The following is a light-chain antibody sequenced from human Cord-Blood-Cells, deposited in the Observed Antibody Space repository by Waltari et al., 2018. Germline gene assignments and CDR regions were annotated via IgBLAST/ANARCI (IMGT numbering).Light chain of an antibody. J-gene: IGKJ1*01. Sequence: DIVMTQSPDSLAVSLGERAPINCKSSQSVLYSSNNKNNLAWYQQKPGQPPKLLIYWASTRESGVPDRFSGSGSGTDFTLTISSLQAEDVAVYYCQQYYSTPPTFGQGTKVEIK. CDR3: QQYYSTPPT. V-gene: IGKV4-1*01. CDR1: QSVLYSSNNKNN. CDR2: WAS.